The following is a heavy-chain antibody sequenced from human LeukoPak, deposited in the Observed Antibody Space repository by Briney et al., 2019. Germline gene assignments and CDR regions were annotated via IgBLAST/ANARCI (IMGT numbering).Heavy chain of an antibody. Sequence: PGGSLRLSCVASGFTFSDYYMSWIRQAPGKGLEWVSYISSSGSTIYYADSVKGRFTISRDNAKNSLYLQMNSLRAEDTAVYYCARDSPGTYYYDSSAGNYWGQGTLVTVSS. V-gene: IGHV3-11*04. CDR1: GFTFSDYY. CDR3: ARDSPGTYYYDSSAGNY. CDR2: ISSSGSTI. D-gene: IGHD3-22*01. J-gene: IGHJ4*02.